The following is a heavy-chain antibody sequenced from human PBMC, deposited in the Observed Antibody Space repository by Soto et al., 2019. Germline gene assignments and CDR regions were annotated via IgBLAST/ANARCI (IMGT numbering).Heavy chain of an antibody. CDR2: ISSNGGRT. CDR1: GFPFSNYA. Sequence: GGSLRLSCSASGFPFSNYALHLVRQAPGKGLEYVSSISSNGGRTYYADSVKGRFTISRDNSRDTLYLQMNSLRAEDTAIYYCVKPSGLVRETTGGGFDYWGQGTLVTVSS. J-gene: IGHJ4*02. D-gene: IGHD3-10*01. V-gene: IGHV3-64D*06. CDR3: VKPSGLVRETTGGGFDY.